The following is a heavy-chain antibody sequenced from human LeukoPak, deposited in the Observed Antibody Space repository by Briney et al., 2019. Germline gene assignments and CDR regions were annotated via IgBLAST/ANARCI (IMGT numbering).Heavy chain of an antibody. CDR3: ARFLKVRGVLQYYFDY. CDR1: GFTFSTYW. Sequence: GGSLRLSCAASGFTFSTYWMHWVRQAPGKGLVWVSRMNSDGSSTTYADSVMGRFTTSRDNAKNTLYLQMNSLRAEDTAVYYCARFLKVRGVLQYYFDYWGQGTLVTVSS. J-gene: IGHJ4*02. D-gene: IGHD3-10*01. V-gene: IGHV3-74*01. CDR2: MNSDGSST.